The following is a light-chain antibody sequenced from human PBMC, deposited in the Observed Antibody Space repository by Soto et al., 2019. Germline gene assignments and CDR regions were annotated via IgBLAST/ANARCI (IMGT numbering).Light chain of an antibody. J-gene: IGKJ5*01. CDR3: QQYDNSPIT. V-gene: IGKV3-20*01. Sequence: EIVLTQSLGILSLSPGERASLSCGASQSISSSFLAWYQQKPGQAPRLLIYGASSRATGIPDRFSGTGSETDFTLTISRLEPEDFAVYYCQQYDNSPITFGQGTRLEIK. CDR2: GAS. CDR1: QSISSSF.